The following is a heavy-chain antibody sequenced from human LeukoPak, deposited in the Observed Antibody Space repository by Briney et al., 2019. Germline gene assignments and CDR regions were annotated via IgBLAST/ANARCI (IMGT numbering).Heavy chain of an antibody. Sequence: GGSLRLSCAASGFTFSSYAMNWVRQAPRKGLAWVSAISGSGGSTYYADSVKGRFTISRDNSKNTLYLQMNSLRAEDTAVYYCAKGTEQWLVLSWFDPWGQGTLVTVSS. CDR2: ISGSGGST. D-gene: IGHD6-19*01. V-gene: IGHV3-23*01. CDR3: AKGTEQWLVLSWFDP. CDR1: GFTFSSYA. J-gene: IGHJ5*02.